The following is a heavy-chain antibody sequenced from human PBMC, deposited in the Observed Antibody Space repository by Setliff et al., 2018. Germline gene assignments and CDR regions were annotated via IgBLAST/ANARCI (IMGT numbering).Heavy chain of an antibody. CDR1: GGSVSSGSYY. CDR2: IYYSGST. Sequence: SETLSLTCTVSGGSVSSGSYYWSWIRQPPGKGLEWIGYIYYSGSTNYNPSLKSRVTISVDTSKNQFSLKLSSVTAADTAVYYCARADSSGYYPYFDYRGQGTLVTVSS. D-gene: IGHD3-22*01. CDR3: ARADSSGYYPYFDY. V-gene: IGHV4-61*01. J-gene: IGHJ4*02.